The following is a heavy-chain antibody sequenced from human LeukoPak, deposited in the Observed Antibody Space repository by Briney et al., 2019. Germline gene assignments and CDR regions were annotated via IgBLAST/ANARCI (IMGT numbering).Heavy chain of an antibody. D-gene: IGHD2-2*01. CDR3: ARDGWGQPYYYGMDV. J-gene: IGHJ6*02. V-gene: IGHV4-59*01. Sequence: PSETLSLTCTVSGASINTYYWSWIRQPPGKGLEWIGYIYYSGSTNYNPSLKSRVTISVDTSKNQFSLKLSSVTAADTAVYYCARDGWGQPYYYGMDVWGQGTTVTVSS. CDR2: IYYSGST. CDR1: GASINTYY.